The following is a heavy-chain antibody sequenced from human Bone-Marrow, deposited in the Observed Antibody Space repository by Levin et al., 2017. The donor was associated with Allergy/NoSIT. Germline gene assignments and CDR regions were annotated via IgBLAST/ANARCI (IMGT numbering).Heavy chain of an antibody. D-gene: IGHD1/OR15-1a*01. CDR2: ISASAVTI. V-gene: IGHV3-23*01. CDR1: GFTFRYSA. CDR3: ANGDPLEQQEIQN. J-gene: IGHJ4*02. Sequence: PGGSLRLSCAASGFTFRYSAMSWVRQAPGKGLEWVSVISASAVTIRYADSVKGRFTVSRDNSKSTLYLQMTSLRLDDTAVYYCANGDPLEQQEIQNWGQGTLVTVSS.